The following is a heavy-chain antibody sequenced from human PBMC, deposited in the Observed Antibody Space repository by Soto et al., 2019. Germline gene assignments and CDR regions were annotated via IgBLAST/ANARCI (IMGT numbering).Heavy chain of an antibody. CDR3: ATPSSSSSFGLDV. CDR2: IYSYGST. D-gene: IGHD6-6*01. Sequence: PGGSLRLSCAASGFSVSANYMNWVRQAPGKGLEWVSCIYSYGSTYYADSVRGRFTFSRDSSKNTVYLQMNSLGAEDMALYYCATPSSSSSFGLDVWGQGTTVTVSS. J-gene: IGHJ6*02. CDR1: GFSVSANY. V-gene: IGHV3-53*01.